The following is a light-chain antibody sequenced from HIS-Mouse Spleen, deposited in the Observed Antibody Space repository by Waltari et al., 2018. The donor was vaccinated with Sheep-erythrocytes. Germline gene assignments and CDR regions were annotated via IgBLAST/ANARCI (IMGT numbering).Light chain of an antibody. CDR2: RDS. J-gene: IGLJ2*01. Sequence: SYELTQPLSVSVALGQTARITCGGNNIGRKNVHWYQQKPGQAPVVVIYRDSNRPSGIPEPFSGSNSGNTATLTISRAQAGDEADYYCQVWDSSTVVFGGGTKLTVL. CDR1: NIGRKN. CDR3: QVWDSSTVV. V-gene: IGLV3-9*01.